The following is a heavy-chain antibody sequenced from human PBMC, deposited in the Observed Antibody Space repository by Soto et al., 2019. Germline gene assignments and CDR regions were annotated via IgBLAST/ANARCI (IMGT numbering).Heavy chain of an antibody. CDR2: IYYSGST. D-gene: IGHD5-18*01. CDR3: ARGFHSRGYSYGYDY. V-gene: IGHV4-59*01. Sequence: SETLSLTCTVSGGSISSYYWSWIRQPPGKGLEWIGYIYYSGSTNYNPSLKSRVTISVDTSKNQFSLKLSSVTAAGTAVYYCARGFHSRGYSYGYDYWGQGTLVTVSS. CDR1: GGSISSYY. J-gene: IGHJ4*02.